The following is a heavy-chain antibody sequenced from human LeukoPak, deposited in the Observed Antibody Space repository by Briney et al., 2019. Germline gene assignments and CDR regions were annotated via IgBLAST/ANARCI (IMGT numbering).Heavy chain of an antibody. CDR2: IKPDGSEK. V-gene: IGHV3-7*01. J-gene: IGHJ4*02. Sequence: GGSLRLSCAASGFTFSQYWMSWVRQAPGKGLEWVANIKPDGSEKHYVDSVKGRFSISRDNTKNSLFLQISSLRGEDSAVYYCAREPPQLWIDSWGQGTRVIVSS. CDR3: AREPPQLWIDS. D-gene: IGHD5-18*01. CDR1: GFTFSQYW.